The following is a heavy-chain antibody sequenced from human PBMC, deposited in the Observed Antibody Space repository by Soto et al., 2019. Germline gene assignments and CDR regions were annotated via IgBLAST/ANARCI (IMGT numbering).Heavy chain of an antibody. CDR2: IYYSGST. D-gene: IGHD6-19*01. J-gene: IGHJ4*02. CDR1: GGSISSSSYY. CDR3: ARLVPPGIAVAGPFDY. Sequence: PSETLSLTCTVSGGSISSSSYYWGWIRQPPGKGLEWIGSIYYSGSTYYNPSLKSRVTISVDTSKNQFSLKLSSVTAADTAVYYCARLVPPGIAVAGPFDYWGQGTLVTVSS. V-gene: IGHV4-39*01.